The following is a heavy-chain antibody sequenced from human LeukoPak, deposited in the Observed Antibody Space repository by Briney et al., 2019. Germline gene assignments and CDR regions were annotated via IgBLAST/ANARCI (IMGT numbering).Heavy chain of an antibody. V-gene: IGHV3-30*18. CDR1: GFTFSSYG. D-gene: IGHD3-22*01. J-gene: IGHJ3*02. CDR3: AKVGGRIGYYDSSGPVDDAFDI. CDR2: ISYDGSNK. Sequence: GGSLRLSCAASGFTFSSYGMHWVRQAPGKGLEWVAVISYDGSNKYYADSVKGRFTISRDNSKNTLYLQMNSLRAEDTAVHYCAKVGGRIGYYDSSGPVDDAFDIWGQGTMVTVSS.